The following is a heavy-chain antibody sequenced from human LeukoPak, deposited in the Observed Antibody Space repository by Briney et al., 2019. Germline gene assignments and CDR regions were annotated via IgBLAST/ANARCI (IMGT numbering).Heavy chain of an antibody. CDR1: GFTVSSNS. V-gene: IGHV3-11*04. CDR2: ISSSGSTI. D-gene: IGHD6-19*01. CDR3: ARGGSGWT. J-gene: IGHJ5*02. Sequence: PGGSLRLSCTVSGFTVSSNSMSWVRQAPGKGLEGVSYISSSGSTIYYSDSVKGRFTISSDNAKNSLYLQMNSLRAEDTAVYYCARGGSGWTWGQGTLVTVSS.